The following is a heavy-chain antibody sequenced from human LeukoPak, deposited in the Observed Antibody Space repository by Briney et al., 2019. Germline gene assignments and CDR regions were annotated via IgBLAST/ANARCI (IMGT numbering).Heavy chain of an antibody. CDR3: ARHPIVVVVAANNWFDP. CDR2: IYYSGST. V-gene: IGHV4-59*08. D-gene: IGHD2-15*01. Sequence: PSETLSLTCTVSGGSISSYYWSWIRQPPGKGLEWIGYIYYSGSTNYNPSLKSRVTISVDTSKNQFSLKLSSVTAADTAVYYCARHPIVVVVAANNWFDPWGQGTLVTVSS. J-gene: IGHJ5*02. CDR1: GGSISSYY.